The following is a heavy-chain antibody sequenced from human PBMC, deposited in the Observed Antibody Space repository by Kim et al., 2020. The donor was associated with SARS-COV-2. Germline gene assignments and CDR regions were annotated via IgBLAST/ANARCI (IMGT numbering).Heavy chain of an antibody. Sequence: YVDYMKRRFTVSRDNSKNTLYLQMNSLRFDDTAVYYCARDGGYGDSNWFDPWGQGTLVTVSS. J-gene: IGHJ5*02. V-gene: IGHV3-66*01. D-gene: IGHD4-17*01. CDR3: ARDGGYGDSNWFDP.